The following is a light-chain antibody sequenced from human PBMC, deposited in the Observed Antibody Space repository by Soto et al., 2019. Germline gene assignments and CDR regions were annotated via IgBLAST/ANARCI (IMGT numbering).Light chain of an antibody. J-gene: IGKJ1*01. Sequence: DVVMTQSPLSLPVTLGQPASISCTSSQSLIHSDGSTYLSWFQQRPGQSPRRLIFEVSDRDSGVPDRFSGSGSGTDFTLKISRVEAEDVRVYYFMQGTHWPWTFGQRTEVQIK. V-gene: IGKV2-30*02. CDR2: EVS. CDR3: MQGTHWPWT. CDR1: QSLIHSDGSTY.